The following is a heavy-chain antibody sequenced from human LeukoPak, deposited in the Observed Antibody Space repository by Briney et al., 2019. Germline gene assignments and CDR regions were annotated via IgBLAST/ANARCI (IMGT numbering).Heavy chain of an antibody. D-gene: IGHD4-17*01. Sequence: ASVKVSCKASGYTFTSYGISWVRQAPGQGLEWMGWISAYNGNTNYAQKLQGRVTMTTDTSTSTAYMELRSLRSDDTAVYYCARDGSTVSPRANEFDYWGQGTLVTVSS. J-gene: IGHJ4*02. CDR3: ARDGSTVSPRANEFDY. V-gene: IGHV1-18*01. CDR1: GYTFTSYG. CDR2: ISAYNGNT.